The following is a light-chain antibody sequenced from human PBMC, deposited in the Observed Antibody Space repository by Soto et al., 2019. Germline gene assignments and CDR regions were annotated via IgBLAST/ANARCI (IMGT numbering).Light chain of an antibody. J-gene: IGKJ3*01. CDR1: QGIDTY. Sequence: DIQMTQSPSSLSAAVGDRVTITRRASQGIDTYLAWYQQKPGKVPKLLIYAASTLQSGVPSRFSGSGSGTDFTLTISSLQPADVATYYCQKYTRAPFTFGPGTKVDIK. CDR2: AAS. V-gene: IGKV1-27*01. CDR3: QKYTRAPFT.